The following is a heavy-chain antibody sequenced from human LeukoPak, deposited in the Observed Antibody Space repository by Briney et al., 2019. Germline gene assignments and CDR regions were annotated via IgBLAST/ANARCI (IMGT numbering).Heavy chain of an antibody. CDR3: AKVVTMSRGWFDP. CDR2: ISGSGGYT. Sequence: PGGSLRLSCAASGFTFSSYSMNWVRQAPGKGLEWVSVISGSGGYTFYADSVKGRFTISRDNSKNTLDLQMNSLRAEDTAVYYCAKVVTMSRGWFDPWGQGTLVTVSS. CDR1: GFTFSSYS. D-gene: IGHD3-10*01. J-gene: IGHJ5*02. V-gene: IGHV3-23*01.